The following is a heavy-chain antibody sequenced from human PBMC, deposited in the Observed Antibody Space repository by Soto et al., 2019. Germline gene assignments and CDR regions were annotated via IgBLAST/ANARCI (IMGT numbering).Heavy chain of an antibody. V-gene: IGHV3-23*01. J-gene: IGHJ6*02. CDR1: RFTFSSYA. CDR3: SSEAYCGGDCYSHDYYYYYGMDV. D-gene: IGHD2-21*02. Sequence: GSLRLSFAASRFTFSSYAVSWVRQAPGKGLEWVSAISGSGGSTYYADSVKGRFTISRDNSKNTLYLQMNSLRAEDTAVYYCSSEAYCGGDCYSHDYYYYYGMDVWGQGTTVTVSS. CDR2: ISGSGGST.